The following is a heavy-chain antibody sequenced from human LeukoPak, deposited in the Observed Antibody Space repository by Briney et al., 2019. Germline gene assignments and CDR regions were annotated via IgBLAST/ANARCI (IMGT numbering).Heavy chain of an antibody. CDR2: ISAYNGNT. V-gene: IGHV1-18*01. CDR1: GYTFTSYG. Sequence: EASVKVSCKASGYTFTSYGISWVRQAPGQGLEWMGWISAYNGNTNYAQKLQGRVTMTTDTSTSTAYMELRSLRSDDTAVYYCAKPRTENYFDYWGQGTLVTVSS. CDR3: AKPRTENYFDY. J-gene: IGHJ4*02.